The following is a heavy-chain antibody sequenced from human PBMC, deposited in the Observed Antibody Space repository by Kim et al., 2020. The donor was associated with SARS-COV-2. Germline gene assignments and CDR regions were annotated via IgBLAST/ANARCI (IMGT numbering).Heavy chain of an antibody. D-gene: IGHD2-2*01. Sequence: YDDSRKGGYAMSRDNYKNTLYLKMNSLRAEDTAVYYCAKGEEVVPATNDDWGQGTLVTVSS. V-gene: IGHV3-23*01. J-gene: IGHJ4*02. CDR3: AKGEEVVPATNDD.